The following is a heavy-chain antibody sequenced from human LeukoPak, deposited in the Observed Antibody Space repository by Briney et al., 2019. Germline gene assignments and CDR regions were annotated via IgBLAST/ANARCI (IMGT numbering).Heavy chain of an antibody. CDR1: GGTFSSYA. Sequence: SVKVSCKASGGTFSSYAISWVRQAPGQGLEWMGGIIPIFGTANYAQKFQARVTITADESTSTAYMELSSLRSEDTAVYYCARDPCGGDCYHAFDIWGQGTMVTVSS. D-gene: IGHD2-21*02. V-gene: IGHV1-69*01. CDR3: ARDPCGGDCYHAFDI. CDR2: IIPIFGTA. J-gene: IGHJ3*02.